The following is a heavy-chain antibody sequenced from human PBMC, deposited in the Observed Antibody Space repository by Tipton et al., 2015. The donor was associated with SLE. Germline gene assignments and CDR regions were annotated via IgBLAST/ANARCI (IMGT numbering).Heavy chain of an antibody. Sequence: SLRLSCAASGFTFSTYGMHWVRQAPGKGLEWVAVISYDGSNKYYADSVKGRFTISRDNSKNTLYLQMNSLRAEDTAVYYCAREEVFMNAFDIWGQGTMVTVSS. V-gene: IGHV3-30*04. CDR2: ISYDGSNK. CDR3: AREEVFMNAFDI. D-gene: IGHD3-16*01. J-gene: IGHJ3*02. CDR1: GFTFSTYG.